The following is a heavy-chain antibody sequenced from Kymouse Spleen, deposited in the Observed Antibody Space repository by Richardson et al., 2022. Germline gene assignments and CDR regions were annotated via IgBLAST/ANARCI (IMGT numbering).Heavy chain of an antibody. CDR3: AAKGFITGTTPFDI. CDR2: TRNKANSYTT. J-gene: IGHJ3*02. D-gene: IGHD1-7*01. V-gene: IGHV3-72*01. CDR1: GFTFSDHY. Sequence: EVQLVESGGGLVQPGGSLRLSCAASGFTFSDHYMDWVRQAPGKGLEWVGRTRNKANSYTTEYAASVKGRFTISRDDSKNSLYLQMNSLKTEDTAVYYCAAKGFITGTTPFDIWGQGTMVTVSS.